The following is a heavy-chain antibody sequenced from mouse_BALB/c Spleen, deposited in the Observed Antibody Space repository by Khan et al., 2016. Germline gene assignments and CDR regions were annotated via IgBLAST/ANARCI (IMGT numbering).Heavy chain of an antibody. CDR2: INTDSSTI. Sequence: EVQLQESGGGLVQPGGSLKLSCAASGFDFSRYWMSWVRQAPGKGLEWIGEINTDSSTIYYTPSLKDKFIISSDNAKHTLYLHMSNVRSEATALLCGARTYWYVDVWGAGATVTVSS. J-gene: IGHJ1*01. V-gene: IGHV4-1*02. CDR3: ARTYWYVDV. CDR1: GFDFSRYW.